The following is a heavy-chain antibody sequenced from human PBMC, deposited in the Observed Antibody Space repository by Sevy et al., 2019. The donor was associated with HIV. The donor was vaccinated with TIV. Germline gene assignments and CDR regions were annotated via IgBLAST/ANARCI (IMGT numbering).Heavy chain of an antibody. CDR2: TRNKADGYTT. CDR1: GFTFSDHY. Sequence: GGSLRLSCVASGFTFSDHYMEWVRQAPGQGLEWVGRTRNKADGYTTEYAASVKGRFTISRDDSKNSLYVQMNSLKTEDTAVYYCSTHAGIAAAGRVFDYWGQGTLVTVSS. D-gene: IGHD6-25*01. V-gene: IGHV3-72*01. CDR3: STHAGIAAAGRVFDY. J-gene: IGHJ4*02.